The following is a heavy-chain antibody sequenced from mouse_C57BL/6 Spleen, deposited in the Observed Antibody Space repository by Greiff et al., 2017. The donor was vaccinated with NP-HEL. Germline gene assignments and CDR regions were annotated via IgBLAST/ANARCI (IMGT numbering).Heavy chain of an antibody. D-gene: IGHD1-1*01. CDR3: ARRPTVVGEGFAY. Sequence: EVQLQQSGPELVKPGASVKISCKASGYSFTGYYMNWVKQSPEKSLEWIGEINPSTGGTTYNQKFKAKATLTVDKSSSTAYMQLKSLTSEDSAVYYCARRPTVVGEGFAYWGQGTLVTVSA. J-gene: IGHJ3*01. CDR1: GYSFTGYY. V-gene: IGHV1-42*01. CDR2: INPSTGGT.